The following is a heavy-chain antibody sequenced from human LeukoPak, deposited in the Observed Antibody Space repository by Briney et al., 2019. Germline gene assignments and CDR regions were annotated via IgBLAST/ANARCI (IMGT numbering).Heavy chain of an antibody. Sequence: QPGGSLRLSCAASGFTFSTYSMNWVRQAPGKGLEWVSYISSGSRTIYYADSARGRFTISRDNAKNSLYLQMNSLRAEDTAVYYCARDCGAPTSCRYYFDYWGQGSLVTVSS. CDR2: ISSGSRTI. V-gene: IGHV3-48*01. J-gene: IGHJ4*02. CDR1: GFTFSTYS. CDR3: ARDCGAPTSCRYYFDY. D-gene: IGHD2-2*01.